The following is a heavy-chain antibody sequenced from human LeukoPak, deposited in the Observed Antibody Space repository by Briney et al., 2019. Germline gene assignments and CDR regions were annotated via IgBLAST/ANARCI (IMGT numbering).Heavy chain of an antibody. CDR1: GYSFTSYW. V-gene: IGHV5-51*01. D-gene: IGHD3-10*01. CDR3: ARQAPGSGSRLGYYYYYMDV. Sequence: GESLKISCKGSGYSFTSYWIGWVRQMPGKGLEWMGIIYPGDSDTRYSPSFQGQVTISADKSISTAYLQWSSLKASDTAMYYCARQAPGSGSRLGYYYYYMDVWGKGTTVTVSS. J-gene: IGHJ6*03. CDR2: IYPGDSDT.